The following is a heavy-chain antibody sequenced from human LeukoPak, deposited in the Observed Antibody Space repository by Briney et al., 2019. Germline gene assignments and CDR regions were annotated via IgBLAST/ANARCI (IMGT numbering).Heavy chain of an antibody. CDR2: ISTSSSYT. D-gene: IGHD4/OR15-4a*01. CDR1: GFTFSDYY. CDR3: ARGGANRFDS. V-gene: IGHV3-11*06. J-gene: IGHJ4*02. Sequence: GGSLGLSCAASGFTFSDYYMSWIRQAPGKGLEWVSYISTSSSYTNYADSVKGRFTISRDNAKNSLYLQMDSLRAEDTAVYYCARGGANRFDSWGQGALVTVSS.